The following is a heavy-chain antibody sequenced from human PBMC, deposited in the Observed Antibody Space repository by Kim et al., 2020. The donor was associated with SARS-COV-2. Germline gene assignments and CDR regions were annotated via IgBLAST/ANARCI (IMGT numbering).Heavy chain of an antibody. CDR2: ISWNSGSI. V-gene: IGHV3-9*01. CDR3: AKGGLWFGELSHFDY. J-gene: IGHJ4*02. D-gene: IGHD3-10*01. CDR1: GFTFDDYA. Sequence: GGSLRLSCAASGFTFDDYAMHWVRQAPGKGLEWVSGISWNSGSIGYADSVKGRFTISRDNAKNSLYLQMNSLRAEDTALYYCAKGGLWFGELSHFDYWGQGTLVTVSS.